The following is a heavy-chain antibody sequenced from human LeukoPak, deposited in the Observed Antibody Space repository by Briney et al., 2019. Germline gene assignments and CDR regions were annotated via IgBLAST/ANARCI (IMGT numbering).Heavy chain of an antibody. CDR2: ISAYNGNT. CDR1: GYTFTSYG. D-gene: IGHD2-15*01. J-gene: IGHJ5*02. Sequence: GASVTVSYKASGYTFTSYGISWVRQAPGQGLEWMGWISAYNGNTNYAQKLQGRVTMTTDTSTSTAYMELRSLRSGDTAVYYCARDLCSGGSCYALVWFDPWGQGTLVTGSS. CDR3: ARDLCSGGSCYALVWFDP. V-gene: IGHV1-18*04.